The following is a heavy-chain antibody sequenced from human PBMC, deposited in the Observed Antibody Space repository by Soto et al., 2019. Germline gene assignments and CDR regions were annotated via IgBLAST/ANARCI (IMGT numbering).Heavy chain of an antibody. CDR2: INYSGST. CDR1: GGSISSYY. J-gene: IGHJ5*02. Sequence: SETLSLTCSVSGGSISSYYWSWIRQPPGKGLEWIGNINYSGSTYYNPSLKSRVTISVDTSKNQFPLKLSSVTAADTAVYYCARWTSGGYNWFDPWGQGTLVTVSS. D-gene: IGHD3-16*01. CDR3: ARWTSGGYNWFDP. V-gene: IGHV4-59*01.